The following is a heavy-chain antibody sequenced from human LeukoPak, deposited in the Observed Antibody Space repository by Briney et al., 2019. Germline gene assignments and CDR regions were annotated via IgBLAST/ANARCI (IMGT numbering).Heavy chain of an antibody. D-gene: IGHD1-26*01. J-gene: IGHJ4*02. CDR1: GYTFTSYD. Sequence: ASVKVSCKASGYTFTSYDINWVRQATGQGLEWMGWMNPNSGNTGYAQKFQGRVTITRNTSISTAYMELSSLRSEDTAVYYCARAVVVGATTDYWGQGTLVTVSS. CDR3: ARAVVVGATTDY. CDR2: MNPNSGNT. V-gene: IGHV1-8*01.